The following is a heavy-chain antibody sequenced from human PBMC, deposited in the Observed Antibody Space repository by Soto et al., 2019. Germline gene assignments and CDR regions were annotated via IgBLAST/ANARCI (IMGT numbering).Heavy chain of an antibody. CDR1: GLTFGNYW. V-gene: IGHV3-7*01. Sequence: ETLSVSCVASGLTFGNYWMSWVRQAPGKGLEWVADIKKDGSEKYYLDSVKGRFTISRDNAKNSLSMQMNSLRAEDTSVYYCTIGNFGVWGQGTLVTVYS. CDR2: IKKDGSEK. J-gene: IGHJ4*02. CDR3: TIGNFGV. D-gene: IGHD1-1*01.